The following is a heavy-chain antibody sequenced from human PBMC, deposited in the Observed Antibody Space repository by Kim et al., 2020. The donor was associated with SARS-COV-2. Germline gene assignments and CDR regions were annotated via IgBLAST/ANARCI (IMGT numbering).Heavy chain of an antibody. CDR1: GFIFSSYE. CDR3: ARGGEVATIEI. Sequence: GVSLRLSCAASGFIFSSYEMKWVRQAPGKGLEWVSYISSSGSTIYYADSVKGLFTISRDNAKNSLYLQMNSLRVEDTAVYYCARGGEVATIEIWGQGTLVTVSS. V-gene: IGHV3-48*03. J-gene: IGHJ4*02. CDR2: ISSSGSTI. D-gene: IGHD5-12*01.